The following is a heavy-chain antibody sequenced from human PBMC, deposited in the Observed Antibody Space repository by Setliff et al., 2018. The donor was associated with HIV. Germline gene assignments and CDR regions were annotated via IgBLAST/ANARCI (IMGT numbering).Heavy chain of an antibody. D-gene: IGHD2-8*02. Sequence: ASETLSLTCFVSGVSISGHFWGWIRQPPGKGLEWIGYIYTSGTTEYNPSLDSRVTMSVDTSRDQFFLNLRSVTAADTALYFCARLIHTGLLYFDYWGLGMLVTVSS. CDR1: GVSISGHF. J-gene: IGHJ4*02. V-gene: IGHV4-4*09. CDR2: IYTSGTT. CDR3: ARLIHTGLLYFDY.